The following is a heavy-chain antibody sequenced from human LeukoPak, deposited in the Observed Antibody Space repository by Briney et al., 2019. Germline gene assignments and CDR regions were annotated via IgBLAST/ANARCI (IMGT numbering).Heavy chain of an antibody. J-gene: IGHJ2*01. CDR3: AREFRGPSSGWHRGYWYFDL. V-gene: IGHV3-48*03. D-gene: IGHD6-19*01. CDR1: GFTFSSYE. Sequence: AGGSLSLSCAASGFTFSSYEMNWVRQAPGKGLEWVSYISSSGSTIYYADSVKGRFTISRDNAKNSLYLQMNSLRAEDTAVYYCAREFRGPSSGWHRGYWYFDLWGRGTLVTVSS. CDR2: ISSSGSTI.